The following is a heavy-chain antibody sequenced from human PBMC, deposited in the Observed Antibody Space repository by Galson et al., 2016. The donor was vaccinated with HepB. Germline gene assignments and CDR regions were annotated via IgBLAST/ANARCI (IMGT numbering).Heavy chain of an antibody. J-gene: IGHJ4*02. CDR1: AFTFRSFW. CDR3: VGDRTSWH. Sequence: SLRLSCAASAFTFRSFWMSWVRQAPGKGLEWVANIKQDGTEKYYMDSVKGRFTISRDNAKNSLYLQMNSLRAEDTAVYYCVGDRTSWHWGQGTLVTVSS. D-gene: IGHD2-2*01. V-gene: IGHV3-7*01. CDR2: IKQDGTEK.